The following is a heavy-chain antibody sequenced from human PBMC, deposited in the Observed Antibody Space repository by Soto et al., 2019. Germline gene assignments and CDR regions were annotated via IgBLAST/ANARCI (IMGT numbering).Heavy chain of an antibody. D-gene: IGHD6-13*01. V-gene: IGHV1-18*04. CDR1: GYTFTSYG. CDR2: ISAYNGKT. Sequence: QVQLVQSGAEVKKPGASVTVSCKASGYTFTSYGISWVRQAPGQGLAWMGWISAYNGKTNYAQKLQGRVTMTTDTSTSTAYMELRSLRSDDTAVYYCARVKEGAAGDNWFDPWGQGTLVTVSS. CDR3: ARVKEGAAGDNWFDP. J-gene: IGHJ5*02.